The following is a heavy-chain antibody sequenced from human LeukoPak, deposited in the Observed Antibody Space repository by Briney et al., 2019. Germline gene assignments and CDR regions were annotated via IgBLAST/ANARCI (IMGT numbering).Heavy chain of an antibody. V-gene: IGHV4-61*02. D-gene: IGHD4-17*01. Sequence: PSETLSLTCTVSGDSISSGDYYWSWIRQPAGKGLEWIGRISSSGSTNYNPSLKSRVTISVDTSKNQFSLKLSSVTAADTAVYYCARHLYGDYANFDYWGQGTLVTVSS. J-gene: IGHJ4*02. CDR1: GDSISSGDYY. CDR2: ISSSGST. CDR3: ARHLYGDYANFDY.